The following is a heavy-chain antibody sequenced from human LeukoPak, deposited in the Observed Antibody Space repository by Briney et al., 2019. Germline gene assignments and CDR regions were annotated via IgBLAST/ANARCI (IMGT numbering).Heavy chain of an antibody. CDR1: GGSISSYY. V-gene: IGHV4-59*01. J-gene: IGHJ5*02. Sequence: SETLSLTCTVSGGSISSYYWSWIRQPPGKGLEWIGYIYYSGSTNYNPSLKSRVTISVDTSKNQFSLKLSSVTAADMAVYYCARERGNAYYDFWSGNNWFDPWGQGTLVTVSS. CDR3: ARERGNAYYDFWSGNNWFDP. CDR2: IYYSGST. D-gene: IGHD3-3*01.